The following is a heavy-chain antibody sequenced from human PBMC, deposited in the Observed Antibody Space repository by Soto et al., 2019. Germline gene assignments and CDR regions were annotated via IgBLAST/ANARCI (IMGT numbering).Heavy chain of an antibody. V-gene: IGHV4-59*08. Sequence: PSETLSLTCTVSGGSISSYYWSWIRQPPGKGLEWIGYIYYSGSTNYNPSLKSRVTISVDTSKNQFSLKLSSVTAADTAVYYCARHTFGGYPYHWFDPWGQGTLVTVSS. D-gene: IGHD3-22*01. CDR2: IYYSGST. CDR3: ARHTFGGYPYHWFDP. CDR1: GGSISSYY. J-gene: IGHJ5*02.